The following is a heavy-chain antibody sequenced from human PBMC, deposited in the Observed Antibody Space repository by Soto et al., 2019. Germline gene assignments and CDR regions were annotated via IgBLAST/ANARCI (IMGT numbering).Heavy chain of an antibody. Sequence: PVEALKISCKGSGYSVTSYWIGWVRQMPGKGLELMVIIYPGDSDTRYSQSFQGQVTISADKSIRTAYLQWRSLKASDTAMYYCARHKLPYYDSSGYYPTGAFDXWGQGTMVTVS. CDR2: IYPGDSDT. J-gene: IGHJ3*02. CDR1: GYSVTSYW. D-gene: IGHD3-22*01. CDR3: ARHKLPYYDSSGYYPTGAFDX. V-gene: IGHV5-51*01.